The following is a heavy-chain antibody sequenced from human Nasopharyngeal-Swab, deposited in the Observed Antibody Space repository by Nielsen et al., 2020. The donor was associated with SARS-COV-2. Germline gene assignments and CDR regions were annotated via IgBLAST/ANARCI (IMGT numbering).Heavy chain of an antibody. CDR3: TRESCSDGNCYWGDYFDL. V-gene: IGHV3-49*01. J-gene: IGHJ4*02. Sequence: WIRPPPGEGREWLVFTRRKDFGGTTEYPASVKGRLIISREASKSTAYLQINSLKTEDTAVYYGTRESCSDGNCYWGDYFDLWGQGTLVTVSS. D-gene: IGHD2-15*01. CDR2: TRRKDFGGTT.